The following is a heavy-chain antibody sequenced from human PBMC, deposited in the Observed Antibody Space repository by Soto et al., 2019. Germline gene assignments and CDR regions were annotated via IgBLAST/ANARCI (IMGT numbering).Heavy chain of an antibody. CDR2: MIPIFGTA. J-gene: IGHJ6*02. CDR1: GGTFSSYA. CDR3: ARAGYSSSCDYGMDV. Sequence: SSVKFSWNASGGTFSSYAISWVRQAPGQGLECMGGMIPIFGTANYAQKFQGRVTITADESTSTAYMELSSLRSEDTAEYYCARAGYSSSCDYGMDVWGQGTTVTVSS. D-gene: IGHD6-13*01. V-gene: IGHV1-69*13.